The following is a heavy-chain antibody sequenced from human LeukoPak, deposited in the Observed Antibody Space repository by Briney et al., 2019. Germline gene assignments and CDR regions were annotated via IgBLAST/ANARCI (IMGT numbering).Heavy chain of an antibody. CDR3: ARGTDDTAMGSFDP. Sequence: GASVKVSCKASGGTFSSYAISWVRQAPGQGLEWMGGIIPIFGTANYAQKLQGRVTITADESTSTAYMELSSLRSEDTAVYYCARGTDDTAMGSFDPWGQGTLVTVSS. D-gene: IGHD5-18*01. V-gene: IGHV1-69*13. CDR1: GGTFSSYA. CDR2: IIPIFGTA. J-gene: IGHJ5*02.